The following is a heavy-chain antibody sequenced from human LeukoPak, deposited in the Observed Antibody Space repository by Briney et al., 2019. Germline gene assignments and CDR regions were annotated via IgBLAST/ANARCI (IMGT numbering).Heavy chain of an antibody. CDR3: ARACGSSTSCYRKNWFDP. CDR1: GGSISSYY. V-gene: IGHV4-59*08. J-gene: IGHJ5*02. D-gene: IGHD2-2*02. CDR2: IYYSGST. Sequence: SETLSLTCTVSGGSISSYYWSWIRQPPGKGLEWIGYIYYSGSTNYNPSLKSRVTISVDTSKNQFSLKLSSVTAADTAVYYCARACGSSTSCYRKNWFDPWGQGTLVTVSS.